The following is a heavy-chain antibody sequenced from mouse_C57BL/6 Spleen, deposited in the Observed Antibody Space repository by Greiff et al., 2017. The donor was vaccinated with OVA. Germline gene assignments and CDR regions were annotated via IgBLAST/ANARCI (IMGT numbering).Heavy chain of an antibody. CDR3: AKNDYSIAYDY. CDR1: GYAFTNYL. D-gene: IGHD2-5*01. Sequence: QVQLQQSGAELVRPGTSVKVSCKASGYAFTNYLIEWVKQRPGQGLEWIGVINPGSGGTNYNEKFKGKATLTADKSSSTAYMQLSSLTSEDSAVYFCAKNDYSIAYDYWGQGTTLTVSS. J-gene: IGHJ2*01. V-gene: IGHV1-54*01. CDR2: INPGSGGT.